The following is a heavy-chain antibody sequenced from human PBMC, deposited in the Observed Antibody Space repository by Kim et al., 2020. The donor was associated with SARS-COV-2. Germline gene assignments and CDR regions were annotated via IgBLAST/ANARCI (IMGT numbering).Heavy chain of an antibody. CDR1: GFTFDDYG. Sequence: GGSLRLSCAASGFTFDDYGMSWVRQTPGKGLEWVSGINRNGDSTGYVDSAKGRFXISRDNAKNSLXXQMNSLRADXTALYHCVXXXYXXPFDYWGQGTLVTVS. CDR3: VXXXYXXPFDY. V-gene: IGHV3-20*01. J-gene: IGHJ4*02. CDR2: INRNGDST.